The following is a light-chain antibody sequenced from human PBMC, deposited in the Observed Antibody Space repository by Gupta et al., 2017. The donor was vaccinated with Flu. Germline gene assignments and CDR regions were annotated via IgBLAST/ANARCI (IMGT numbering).Light chain of an antibody. V-gene: IGLV2-14*03. J-gene: IGLJ2*01. CDR2: DVT. CDR1: SSEVGDYEY. Sequence: QSITIAWTATSSEVGDYEYVSWYQQHPGKAPKRMIYDVTNRPSGVSDRFSGSKSETTASLTISGLQPEDEADYFCSSYTGTTTIFGGGTKLTVL. CDR3: SSYTGTTTI.